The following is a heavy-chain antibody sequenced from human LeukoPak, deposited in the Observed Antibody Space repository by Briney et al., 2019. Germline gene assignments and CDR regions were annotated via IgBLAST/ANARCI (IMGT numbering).Heavy chain of an antibody. CDR1: GFTFSSYA. J-gene: IGHJ4*02. D-gene: IGHD2-2*01. V-gene: IGHV3-23*01. CDR2: ISSSGSHT. CDR3: APHCSSASCPDY. Sequence: LAGGSLRLSCAASGFTFSSYAMSWVRQAPGKGLEWVSIISSSGSHTYYTDSMKGRFTISRDNSKNTLYLQMNSLRTEDTSVYYCAPHCSSASCPDYWGQGTLVTVSS.